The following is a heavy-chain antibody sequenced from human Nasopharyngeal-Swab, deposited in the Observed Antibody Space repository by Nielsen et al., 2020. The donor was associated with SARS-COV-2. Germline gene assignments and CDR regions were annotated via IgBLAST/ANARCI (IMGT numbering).Heavy chain of an antibody. V-gene: IGHV1-46*01. J-gene: IGHJ6*02. CDR2: INPSGGST. CDR1: GYTFTSYY. CDR3: ARAMATVGAVYYYGMDV. Sequence: ASVKVSCKASGYTFTSYYMHRVRQATGQGLEWMGIINPSGGSTSYAQKFQGRVTMTRDTSTSTVYMELSSLRSEDQAVYYCARAMATVGAVYYYGMDVWGQGTTVTVSS. D-gene: IGHD4-23*01.